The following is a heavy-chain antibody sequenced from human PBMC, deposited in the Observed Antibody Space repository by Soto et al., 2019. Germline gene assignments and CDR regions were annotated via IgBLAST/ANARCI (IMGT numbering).Heavy chain of an antibody. D-gene: IGHD3-9*01. CDR3: ARTSGEYYDILTGYSAPYYFDY. J-gene: IGHJ4*02. Sequence: QVQLVQSGAEVKKPGASVKVSCKASGYTFTSYGISWVRQAPGQGLEWMGWISAYNGNTNYAQKLQGRVTMTTDTSTSTAYMELRSLRSDDTAVYYCARTSGEYYDILTGYSAPYYFDYWGQGTLVTVSS. CDR1: GYTFTSYG. CDR2: ISAYNGNT. V-gene: IGHV1-18*01.